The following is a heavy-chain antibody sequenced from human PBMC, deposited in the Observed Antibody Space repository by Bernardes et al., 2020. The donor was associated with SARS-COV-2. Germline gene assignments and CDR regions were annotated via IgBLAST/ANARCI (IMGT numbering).Heavy chain of an antibody. V-gene: IGHV4-39*01. J-gene: IGHJ6*02. Sequence: SETLSLTCTVSGGSMISSDYYWGWLRQSPGRGLEWIGSVYYSGGTYYSPSLKSRVSISVDTSKNQFSLKLSSVTAADTALYYCARQRNWLSYYGLDVWGRGTTVTVSS. CDR1: GGSMISSDYY. D-gene: IGHD1-1*01. CDR2: VYYSGGT. CDR3: ARQRNWLSYYGLDV.